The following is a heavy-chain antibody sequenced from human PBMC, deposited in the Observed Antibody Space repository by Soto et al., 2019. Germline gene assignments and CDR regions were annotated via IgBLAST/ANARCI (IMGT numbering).Heavy chain of an antibody. J-gene: IGHJ6*02. CDR2: ISAYNGNT. Sequence: ASGRVSCKASGSTFTSYGISWVRQAPGQGLEWMGWISAYNGNTNYAQKLQGRVTMTTDTSTSTAYMELRSLRSDDTAVYYCAAESVGATSYYYGMAVWGQGTTVTVSS. D-gene: IGHD1-26*01. CDR1: GSTFTSYG. CDR3: AAESVGATSYYYGMAV. V-gene: IGHV1-18*01.